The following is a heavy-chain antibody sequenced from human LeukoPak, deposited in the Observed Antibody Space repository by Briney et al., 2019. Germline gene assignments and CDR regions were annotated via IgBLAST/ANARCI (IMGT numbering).Heavy chain of an antibody. CDR1: GYTFTSYG. D-gene: IGHD3-22*01. CDR2: IIPYNGNT. V-gene: IGHV1-18*01. Sequence: AAVKVSCKASGYTFTSYGISWVGPAPGQGREWMGWIIPYNGNTKYAPKLQGRVTMTTDTSTSTANMELSSLRSDDTAVYYCARSYYDSSGYYYYGMDVWGQGTTVTVSS. J-gene: IGHJ6*02. CDR3: ARSYYDSSGYYYYGMDV.